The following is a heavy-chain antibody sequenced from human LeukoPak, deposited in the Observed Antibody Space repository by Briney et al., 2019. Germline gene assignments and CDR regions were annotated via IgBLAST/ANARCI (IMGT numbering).Heavy chain of an antibody. CDR3: ARDRFMVRGVMVGTFDL. D-gene: IGHD3-10*01. CDR1: GFTFSDYA. V-gene: IGHV3-33*01. J-gene: IGHJ3*01. Sequence: GGSLRLSCAASGFTFSDYAMHWVHQAPGKGLEWVAVIGYDGSNKYDADSVKGRFTISRDNSKNMMYLQMNSLRAEDTAVYYCARDRFMVRGVMVGTFDLWGQGAMATVSS. CDR2: IGYDGSNK.